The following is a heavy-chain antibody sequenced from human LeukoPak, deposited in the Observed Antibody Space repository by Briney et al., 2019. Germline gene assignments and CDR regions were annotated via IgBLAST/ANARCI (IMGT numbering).Heavy chain of an antibody. CDR1: GGTFSSYA. CDR3: ARGSEEYSSSWYNYYYYYMDV. J-gene: IGHJ6*03. D-gene: IGHD6-13*01. Sequence: ASVKVSCKASGGTFSSYAISWVRQAPGQGLEWMGRIIPIFGTANCAQKFQGRVTITTDESTSTAYMELSSLRSEDTAVYYCARGSEEYSSSWYNYYYYYMDVWGKGTTVTVSS. CDR2: IIPIFGTA. V-gene: IGHV1-69*05.